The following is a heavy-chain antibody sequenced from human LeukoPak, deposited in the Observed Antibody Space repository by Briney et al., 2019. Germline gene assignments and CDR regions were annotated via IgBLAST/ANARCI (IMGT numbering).Heavy chain of an antibody. V-gene: IGHV1-8*03. J-gene: IGHJ4*02. CDR3: ARGTQYLSY. Sequence: ASVKVSCKASGYTFTTYDINWVRQATGQGLEWMGWMNPNSGNADYAQKFQGRVTITRNTSISTAYMELSSLRSEDTAVYYCARGTQYLSYWGQGTLVTVSS. CDR1: GYTFTTYD. D-gene: IGHD2-2*02. CDR2: MNPNSGNA.